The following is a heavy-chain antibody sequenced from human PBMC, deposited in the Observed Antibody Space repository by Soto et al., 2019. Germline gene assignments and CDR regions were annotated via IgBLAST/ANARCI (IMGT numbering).Heavy chain of an antibody. CDR1: GFTFSNYA. Sequence: PGGSLRLSCAASGFTFSNYAMSWVRQAPGKGLEWVSAISGSGGSTYYADSVKGRFTISRDNSKNTLYLQMNSLRAEDTAVYYCARDYSSSWNYYYGMDVWGQGTTVTVSS. D-gene: IGHD6-13*01. CDR3: ARDYSSSWNYYYGMDV. CDR2: ISGSGGST. J-gene: IGHJ6*02. V-gene: IGHV3-23*01.